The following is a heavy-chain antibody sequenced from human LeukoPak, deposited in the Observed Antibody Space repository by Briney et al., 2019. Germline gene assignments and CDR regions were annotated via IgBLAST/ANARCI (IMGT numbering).Heavy chain of an antibody. CDR2: IIPMFGSA. D-gene: IGHD1-26*01. Sequence: VKVSCKASGDIFNSYSISWVRQAPGQGLEWMGGIIPMFGSANYAQTFQDRVTITTDQSTSTAYMELSSLSSEDTAVYYCARVGRSRGSLPNSYYYMDVWGTGTTVTVSS. J-gene: IGHJ6*03. CDR1: GDIFNSYS. V-gene: IGHV1-69*05. CDR3: ARVGRSRGSLPNSYYYMDV.